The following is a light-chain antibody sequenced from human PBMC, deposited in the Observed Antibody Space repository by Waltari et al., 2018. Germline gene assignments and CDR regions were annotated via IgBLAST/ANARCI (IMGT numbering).Light chain of an antibody. J-gene: IGLJ2*01. CDR1: SVGSKS. CDR3: QVWDSTDLVV. CDR2: NDN. Sequence: VSVAPGQTARITCGGNSVGSKSVHWYQQKPGQAPVLVVYNDNDRPSGIPERFSGSNSGNTATLTISRVEVGDEADYFCQVWDSTDLVVFGGGTKLTVL. V-gene: IGLV3-21*02.